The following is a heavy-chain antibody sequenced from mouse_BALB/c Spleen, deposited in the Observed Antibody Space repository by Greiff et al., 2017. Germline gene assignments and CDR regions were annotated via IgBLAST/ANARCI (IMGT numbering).Heavy chain of an antibody. CDR1: GFTFSSFG. Sequence: EVKLMESGGGLVQPGGSRKLSCAASGFTFSSFGMHWVRQAPEKGLEWVAYISSGSSTIYYADTVKGRFTISRDNPKNTLFLQMTSLRSEDTAMYYCARKYGNYGAMDYWGQGTSVTVSS. CDR3: ARKYGNYGAMDY. CDR2: ISSGSSTI. V-gene: IGHV5-17*02. J-gene: IGHJ4*01. D-gene: IGHD2-10*02.